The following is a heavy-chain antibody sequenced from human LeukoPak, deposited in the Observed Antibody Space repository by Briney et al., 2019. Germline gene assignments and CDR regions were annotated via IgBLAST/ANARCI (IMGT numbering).Heavy chain of an antibody. V-gene: IGHV1-69*05. CDR3: ATGTEGGGSSWYDDAFDI. CDR1: GGTFSSYA. J-gene: IGHJ3*02. CDR2: IIPIFGTA. D-gene: IGHD6-13*01. Sequence: ASVKVSCKASGGTFSSYAISWVRQAPGQGPEWMGRIIPIFGTANYAQKFQGRVTITTDESTSTAYMKLSSLRSEDTEVYYCATGTEGGGSSWYDDAFDIWSQGTMVTVSS.